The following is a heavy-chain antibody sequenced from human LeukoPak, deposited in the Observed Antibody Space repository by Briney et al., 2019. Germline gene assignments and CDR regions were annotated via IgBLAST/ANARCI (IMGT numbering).Heavy chain of an antibody. CDR1: GFTFSGYA. CDR3: ARHTYYYDSSGYSRYFDY. D-gene: IGHD3-22*01. V-gene: IGHV3-23*01. J-gene: IGHJ4*02. CDR2: ISGSGGST. Sequence: GGSLRLSCAASGFTFSGYAMSWVRQAPGKGLELVSGISGSGGSTYYADSVKGRFTISRDNSKNTLYLQMNSLRAEDTAVYYCARHTYYYDSSGYSRYFDYWGQGTLVTVSS.